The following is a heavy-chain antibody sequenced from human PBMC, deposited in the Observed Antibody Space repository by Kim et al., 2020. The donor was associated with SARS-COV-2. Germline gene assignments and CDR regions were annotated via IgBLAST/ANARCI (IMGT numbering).Heavy chain of an antibody. D-gene: IGHD6-19*01. V-gene: IGHV3-30*04. Sequence: GGSLRLSCSVSGFALSDSVIHWVRQAPGKGLEWLTLISTDGNNRPYADSVKGRFTISRDTSTNTVFLDMSSLRTDDMGVYYCAKEVGSSGSAGYFDPWGQGTPVTVSS. CDR3: AKEVGSSGSAGYFDP. J-gene: IGHJ5*02. CDR1: GFALSDSV. CDR2: ISTDGNNR.